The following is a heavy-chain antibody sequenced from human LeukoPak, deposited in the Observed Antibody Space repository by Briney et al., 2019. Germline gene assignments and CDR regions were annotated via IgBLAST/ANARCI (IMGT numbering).Heavy chain of an antibody. CDR2: INHSGST. V-gene: IGHV4-34*01. CDR1: GGSFSGYY. Sequence: SETLSLTCAAYGGSFSGYYWSWIRQPPGKGLEWIGEINHSGSTNYNPSLKSRVTISVDTSKNQFSLKLSSVTAADTAVYYCATFEVYCSSTSCYNYWGQGTLVTVSS. CDR3: ATFEVYCSSTSCYNY. J-gene: IGHJ4*02. D-gene: IGHD2-2*02.